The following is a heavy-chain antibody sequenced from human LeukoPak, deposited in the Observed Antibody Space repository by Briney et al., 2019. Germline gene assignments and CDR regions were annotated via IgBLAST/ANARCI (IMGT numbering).Heavy chain of an antibody. Sequence: GGSLRLSCEVSGFTFDDYAMHWVRQAPGKGLEWVSGINWNSGRIGYADSVKGRFTISRDNAKNSLYLQMNSLRAGDTALYYCAKDKKRRYFDFFDYWGQGTLVTVSS. D-gene: IGHD3-9*01. J-gene: IGHJ4*02. CDR1: GFTFDDYA. CDR3: AKDKKRRYFDFFDY. V-gene: IGHV3-9*01. CDR2: INWNSGRI.